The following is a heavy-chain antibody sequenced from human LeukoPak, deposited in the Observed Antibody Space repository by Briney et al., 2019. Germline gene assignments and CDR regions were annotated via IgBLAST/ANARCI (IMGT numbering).Heavy chain of an antibody. Sequence: SETLSLTCAVYGGSFSGYYWSWIRQPPGKGLEWIGEINHSGSTNYNPSLKSRVTISVDTSKNQFSLKLSSVTAADTAVYYCARYYYDSSGSYDAFDIWGQGTMVTVSS. CDR1: GGSFSGYY. CDR3: ARYYYDSSGSYDAFDI. D-gene: IGHD3-22*01. J-gene: IGHJ3*02. V-gene: IGHV4-34*01. CDR2: INHSGST.